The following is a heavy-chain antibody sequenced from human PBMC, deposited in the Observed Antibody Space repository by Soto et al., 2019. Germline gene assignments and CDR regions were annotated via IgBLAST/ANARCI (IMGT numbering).Heavy chain of an antibody. Sequence: QVQLVESGGGVVQPGRSLRLSCADSGFTFSTYGMHWVRQAPGKGLEWVAIISYDGSNKYYADSVKGRFTISRDNSKNTLYLQMNSLRAEDTAVYYCAKDVLTPYGMDVWGQGTTVTVSS. CDR1: GFTFSTYG. CDR2: ISYDGSNK. CDR3: AKDVLTPYGMDV. J-gene: IGHJ6*02. D-gene: IGHD3-9*01. V-gene: IGHV3-30*18.